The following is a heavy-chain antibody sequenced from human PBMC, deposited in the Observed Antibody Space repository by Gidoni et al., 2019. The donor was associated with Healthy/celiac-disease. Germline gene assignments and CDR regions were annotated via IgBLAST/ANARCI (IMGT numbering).Heavy chain of an antibody. CDR2: ISGSGGST. CDR1: GFTFRSYA. Sequence: EVQLLESGGGLVQPGGSLRLSCAASGFTFRSYAMSWVRQAPGKGLAWVSAISGSGGSTYYTDSVKGRFTISRDNSKNTLYLQMNSLRAEDTAVYYCAREVYAAQTNWFDPWGQGTLVTVSS. V-gene: IGHV3-23*01. J-gene: IGHJ5*02. CDR3: AREVYAAQTNWFDP. D-gene: IGHD1-26*01.